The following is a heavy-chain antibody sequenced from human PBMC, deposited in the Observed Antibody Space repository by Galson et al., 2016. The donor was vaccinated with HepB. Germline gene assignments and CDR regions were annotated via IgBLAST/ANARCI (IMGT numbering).Heavy chain of an antibody. Sequence: SLRLSCAASGFRFSYYGMHWVRQAPVKGLVWVSRIDRYGSSTGYADSVKGRFTISRDNSRNTLYLQMDSLRADDTAVYYCGRDRAVRSIDQWGQGALVTVSS. V-gene: IGHV3-74*01. CDR3: GRDRAVRSIDQ. J-gene: IGHJ4*02. D-gene: IGHD6-19*01. CDR1: GFRFSYYG. CDR2: IDRYGSST.